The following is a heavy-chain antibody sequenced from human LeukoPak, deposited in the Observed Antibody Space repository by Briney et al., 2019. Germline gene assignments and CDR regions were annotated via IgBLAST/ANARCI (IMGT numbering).Heavy chain of an antibody. CDR3: ARQTAMGRSGDY. V-gene: IGHV5-51*01. J-gene: IGHJ4*02. Sequence: GESLKISCKASGYSFTSYWIGWVRQMPGKGLEWMGVIDPSDAETRYTPSFQGQVTISVDKSLTTAYLQWNSLKASDTAMYYCARQTAMGRSGDYWGQGTLVTVSS. CDR2: IDPSDAET. D-gene: IGHD5-18*01. CDR1: GYSFTSYW.